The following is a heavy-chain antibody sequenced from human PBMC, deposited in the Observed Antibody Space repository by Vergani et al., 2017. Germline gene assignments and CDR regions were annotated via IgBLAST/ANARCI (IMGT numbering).Heavy chain of an antibody. CDR3: ASVITMVRGVIGAFEI. J-gene: IGHJ3*02. Sequence: VQLVQSGAEVKKPGESLKISCKGSGYSFTSYWIGWVRQMPGKGLEWMGIIYPGDSDPRYSPSFQGQVTISADKSISTAYLQWSSLKASDTAMYYCASVITMVRGVIGAFEIWGQGTMVTVSS. CDR2: IYPGDSDP. D-gene: IGHD3-10*01. CDR1: GYSFTSYW. V-gene: IGHV5-51*01.